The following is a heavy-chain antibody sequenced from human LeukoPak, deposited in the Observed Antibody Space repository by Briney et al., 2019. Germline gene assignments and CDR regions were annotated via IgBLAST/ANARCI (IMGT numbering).Heavy chain of an antibody. CDR2: IYYSGST. D-gene: IGHD4-17*01. CDR3: ARGDYGDYQDY. J-gene: IGHJ4*02. Sequence: SETLSPTCTVSGGSISSYYWSWIRQPAGQGLEWIGYIYYSGSTNYNPSLKSRVTISVDTSKNQFSLKLSSVTAADTAAYYCARGDYGDYQDYWGQGTLVTVSS. V-gene: IGHV4-59*01. CDR1: GGSISSYY.